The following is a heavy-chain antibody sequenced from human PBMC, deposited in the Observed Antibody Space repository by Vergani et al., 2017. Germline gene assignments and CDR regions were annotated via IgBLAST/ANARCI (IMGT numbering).Heavy chain of an antibody. Sequence: QVQLVQSGAEVKKPGASVKVSCKASGYTFTSYDINWVRQATGQGLEWMGWMNPNSGNTGYAQKFQGRVTMTRNTSISTAYMELRSLRSEDTAVYYCARVCSRGYYDFWSGYSYYYYYMDVWGKGTTVTVSS. J-gene: IGHJ6*03. CDR1: GYTFTSYD. V-gene: IGHV1-8*01. CDR3: ARVCSRGYYDFWSGYSYYYYYMDV. CDR2: MNPNSGNT. D-gene: IGHD3-3*01.